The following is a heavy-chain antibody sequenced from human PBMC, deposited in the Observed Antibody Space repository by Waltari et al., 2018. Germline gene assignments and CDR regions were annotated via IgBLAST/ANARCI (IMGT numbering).Heavy chain of an antibody. CDR3: ARHGTGSWGRIDV. J-gene: IGHJ4*02. V-gene: IGHV4-59*08. Sequence: QVQLQESGPGLVKPSETLSLTCAVSGGPINNNYWSWIRLSPGKGLEWVGYIFGVSGRTSYNPSLKSRVSISTDTSKNQLSLKLSSMTAADTAVYYGARHGTGSWGRIDVWGPGVLVTVSP. CDR2: IFGVSGRT. D-gene: IGHD6-13*01. CDR1: GGPINNNY.